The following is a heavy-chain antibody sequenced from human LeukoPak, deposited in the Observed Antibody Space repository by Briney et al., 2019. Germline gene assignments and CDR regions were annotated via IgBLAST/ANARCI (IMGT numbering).Heavy chain of an antibody. D-gene: IGHD3-10*01. J-gene: IGHJ6*02. Sequence: PGGSLRLSCEASGFTYSSYNMNWVRQAPGKGLEWLSSISTSSSNIYYADSVKGGLTISRDNDKNSLYLQMNSLRAEDTAVYYCARMNYYGSGARCMDVWGQGTTVTVSS. CDR1: GFTYSSYN. CDR3: ARMNYYGSGARCMDV. V-gene: IGHV3-21*01. CDR2: ISTSSSNI.